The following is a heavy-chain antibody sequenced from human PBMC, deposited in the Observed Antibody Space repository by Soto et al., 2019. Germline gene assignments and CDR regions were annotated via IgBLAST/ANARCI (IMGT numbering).Heavy chain of an antibody. D-gene: IGHD2-15*01. V-gene: IGHV1-58*01. J-gene: IGHJ6*02. CDR2: LVVGTGNT. CDR1: GFTFRSSA. CDR3: ATGAYCSGGSCSDYYYYYYGMDL. Sequence: SVKVSCKTSGFTFRSSAVQWVRQARGQRLEWIGWLVVGTGNTNYAQKFQQRVTISSDRSANTVSMELSSLTSEDTTVYYCATGAYCSGGSCSDYYYYYYGMDLWGQGTTVTVSS.